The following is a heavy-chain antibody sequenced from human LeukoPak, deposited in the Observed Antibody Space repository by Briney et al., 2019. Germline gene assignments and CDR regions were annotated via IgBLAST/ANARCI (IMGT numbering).Heavy chain of an antibody. CDR3: AKSAQYSSAWFTGSFDY. V-gene: IGHV1-2*02. CDR2: INPNNGGT. J-gene: IGHJ4*02. D-gene: IGHD6-13*01. CDR1: GYTFAGYY. Sequence: ASVKVSCKTSGYTFAGYYMHWVRQAPGQGLEWMGWINPNNGGTNYAQKFQGRVTMTRDTSIGTAYMELRRVRSDDTAVYYCAKSAQYSSAWFTGSFDYWGQGTLVTVSS.